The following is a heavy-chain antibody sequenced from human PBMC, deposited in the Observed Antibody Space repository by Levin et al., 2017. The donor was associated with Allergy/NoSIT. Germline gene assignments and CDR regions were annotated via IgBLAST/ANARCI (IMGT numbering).Heavy chain of an antibody. CDR1: GFTVSSNY. J-gene: IGHJ6*03. CDR2: IYSGGST. Sequence: GGSLRLSCAASGFTVSSNYMSWVRQAPGKGLEWVSVIYSGGSTYYADSVKGRFTISRDNSKNTLYLQMNSLRAEDTAVYYGGGDHYYYYMDGWGKGTTVTVSS. V-gene: IGHV3-53*01. CDR3: GGDHYYYYMDG.